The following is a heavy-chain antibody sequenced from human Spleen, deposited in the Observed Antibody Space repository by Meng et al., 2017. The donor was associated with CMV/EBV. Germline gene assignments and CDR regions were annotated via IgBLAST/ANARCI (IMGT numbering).Heavy chain of an antibody. CDR2: ISSSSSYI. J-gene: IGHJ6*02. D-gene: IGHD2-2*01. Sequence: GESLKISCAASGFTFSSYSMNWVRQAPGKGLEWVSSISSSSSYIYYADSVKGRFTISRDNAKNSLYLQMNSLRAEDTAVYYCARGAAAPPYYYYYYGMDVWGQGTTVTVSS. V-gene: IGHV3-21*01. CDR3: ARGAAAPPYYYYYYGMDV. CDR1: GFTFSSYS.